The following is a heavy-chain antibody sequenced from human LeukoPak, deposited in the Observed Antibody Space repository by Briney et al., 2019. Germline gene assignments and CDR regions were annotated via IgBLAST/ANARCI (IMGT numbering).Heavy chain of an antibody. D-gene: IGHD6-13*01. Sequence: PGGSLRLSCAASGFTFSSYGMSWVRQAPGKGLEWVSAISGSDGSTYYADSVKGRFTISRDNAKNSLYLQMNSLRAEDTALYYCARDRGGPHIAAADDPYWGQGTLVTVSS. J-gene: IGHJ4*02. CDR3: ARDRGGPHIAAADDPY. V-gene: IGHV3-23*01. CDR2: ISGSDGST. CDR1: GFTFSSYG.